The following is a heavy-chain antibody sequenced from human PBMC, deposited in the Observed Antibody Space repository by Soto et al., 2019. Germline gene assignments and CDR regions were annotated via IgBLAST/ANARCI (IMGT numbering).Heavy chain of an antibody. Sequence: SVKVSCKASGGTFSSYAISWVRQAPGQGLEWMGGIIPIFGTANYAQKFQGRVTITADESTSTAYMELSSLRSEDTAVYYCARGLRITMIVVARSAFDIWGQGTMVTVSS. CDR1: GGTFSSYA. J-gene: IGHJ3*02. D-gene: IGHD3-22*01. V-gene: IGHV1-69*13. CDR3: ARGLRITMIVVARSAFDI. CDR2: IIPIFGTA.